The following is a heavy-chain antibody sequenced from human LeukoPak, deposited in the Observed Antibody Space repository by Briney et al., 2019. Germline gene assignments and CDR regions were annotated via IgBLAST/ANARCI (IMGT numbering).Heavy chain of an antibody. V-gene: IGHV3-7*01. D-gene: IGHD5-24*01. Sequence: GGSLRLSCAASGFTFSSYWMSWVRQAPGKGLGWVANIKQDGSEKYYVDSVKGRFAISRDNAKNSLYLQMNSLRAEDTAVYYCARVGRDGYTSDYWGQGTLVTVSS. CDR1: GFTFSSYW. J-gene: IGHJ4*02. CDR3: ARVGRDGYTSDY. CDR2: IKQDGSEK.